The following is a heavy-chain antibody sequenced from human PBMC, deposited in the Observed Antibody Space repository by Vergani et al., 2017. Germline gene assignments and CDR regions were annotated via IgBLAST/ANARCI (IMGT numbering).Heavy chain of an antibody. D-gene: IGHD3-10*01. Sequence: QVQLVQSGAEVKKPGSSVKVSCKASGGTFSSYTISWVRQAPGQGLEWMGRIIPILGIANYAQKFQGRVTITADKSTSTAYMELSSLRSEDTAVYYCARDXGFGELFFYYGMYVWGQGTTVTVSS. CDR1: GGTFSSYT. CDR3: ARDXGFGELFFYYGMYV. V-gene: IGHV1-69*08. CDR2: IIPILGIA. J-gene: IGHJ6*02.